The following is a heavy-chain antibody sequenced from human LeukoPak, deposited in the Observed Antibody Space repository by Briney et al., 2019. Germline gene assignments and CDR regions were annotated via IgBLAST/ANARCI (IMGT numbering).Heavy chain of an antibody. V-gene: IGHV3-48*01. J-gene: IGHJ4*02. CDR2: ISSSSSTI. D-gene: IGHD3-9*01. CDR3: ARDRYDILTGYGYFDY. Sequence: GGSLRLSCAASGFTFSSYSMNWVRQAPGKGLEWVSYISSSSSTIYYAESVKGRFTISRDNAKNSLYLQMNSLRAEDTAVYYCARDRYDILTGYGYFDYWGQGTLVTVSS. CDR1: GFTFSSYS.